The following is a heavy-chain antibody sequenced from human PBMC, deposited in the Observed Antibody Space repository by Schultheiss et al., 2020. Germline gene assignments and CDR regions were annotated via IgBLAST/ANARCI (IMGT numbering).Heavy chain of an antibody. CDR2: IFPKTGTA. CDR3: ARDIAARRGRFDL. D-gene: IGHD6-6*01. CDR1: RYNLSNYY. V-gene: IGHV1-2*02. J-gene: IGHJ4*02. Sequence: SVKVSCKASRYNLSNYYLHWIRQAPGHGLEWVGWIFPKTGTATYAQKFRGRVTFTRDTSVNTAYMELSTLKSDDTAVYYCARDIAARRGRFDLWGQGTLVTVYS.